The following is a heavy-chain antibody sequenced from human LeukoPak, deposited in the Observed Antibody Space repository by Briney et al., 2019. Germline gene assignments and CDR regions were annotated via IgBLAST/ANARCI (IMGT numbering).Heavy chain of an antibody. D-gene: IGHD6-13*01. J-gene: IGHJ4*02. CDR1: GFTMS. V-gene: IGHV3-30*18. Sequence: PGGSLRLSCAASGFTMSWVRQAPGKGLEWVAVISDDGRNKNYADSVKGRFTISRDSSNNTLYLQMNSLRAEDTGVYFCAKDRETTASGTFDFRGQGTLVTVSS. CDR3: AKDRETTASGTFDF. CDR2: ISDDGRNK.